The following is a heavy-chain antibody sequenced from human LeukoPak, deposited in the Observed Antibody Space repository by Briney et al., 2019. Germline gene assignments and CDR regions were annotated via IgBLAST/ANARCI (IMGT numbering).Heavy chain of an antibody. Sequence: GGSLRLSCAASGFIFSSYWMHWVRQAPGKGLVWVSRINSDGSSTSYADSVKGRITISRDNAKNTLYLQMNSLRVEDTAVYYCARSSHDLGYCSGGSCYENDYWGQGTLVTVSS. D-gene: IGHD2-15*01. J-gene: IGHJ4*02. V-gene: IGHV3-74*01. CDR1: GFIFSSYW. CDR3: ARSSHDLGYCSGGSCYENDY. CDR2: INSDGSST.